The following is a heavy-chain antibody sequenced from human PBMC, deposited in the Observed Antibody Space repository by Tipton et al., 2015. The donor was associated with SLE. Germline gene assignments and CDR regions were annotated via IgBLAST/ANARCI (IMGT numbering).Heavy chain of an antibody. D-gene: IGHD1-26*01. CDR2: VYHSGST. Sequence: TLSLTCAVYGGSFSGYYWSWIRQPPGKGLEWIGEVYHSGSTNYNPSLKSRVTISVDTSKNQFSLKLSSVTAADTAVYYCARGRELPYGDFDYWGQGTLVTVSS. J-gene: IGHJ4*02. CDR1: GGSFSGYY. V-gene: IGHV4-34*01. CDR3: ARGRELPYGDFDY.